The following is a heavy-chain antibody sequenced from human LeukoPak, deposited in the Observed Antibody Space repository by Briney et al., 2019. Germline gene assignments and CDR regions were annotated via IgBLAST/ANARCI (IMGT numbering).Heavy chain of an antibody. J-gene: IGHJ4*02. V-gene: IGHV4-59*01. D-gene: IGHD1-26*01. Sequence: SETLTLTCTASGGSISSYYWSWIRQPPGKGLEWIGYIYYSGSTNYNPSLKRRVSISVDTTKNQFSLKLSSVTAADTAVYYCAGGARLLTPIDYWGQGNLVTVSS. CDR1: GGSISSYY. CDR2: IYYSGST. CDR3: AGGARLLTPIDY.